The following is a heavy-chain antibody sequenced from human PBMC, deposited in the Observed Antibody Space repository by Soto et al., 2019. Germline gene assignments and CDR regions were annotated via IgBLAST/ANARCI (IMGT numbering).Heavy chain of an antibody. V-gene: IGHV3-23*01. J-gene: IGHJ4*02. CDR3: AKVGFPYSYGYLFYY. D-gene: IGHD5-18*01. CDR2: ISASGGST. Sequence: EVQLLESGGGLVQPGGSLRVSCAASGFTFSTYAMTWVRQAPGKGLEWVSAISASGGSTYYADSVKGRFTISRDNSKNTLYLQMNSLRVEDTAVYYCAKVGFPYSYGYLFYYWGQGTLVTVSS. CDR1: GFTFSTYA.